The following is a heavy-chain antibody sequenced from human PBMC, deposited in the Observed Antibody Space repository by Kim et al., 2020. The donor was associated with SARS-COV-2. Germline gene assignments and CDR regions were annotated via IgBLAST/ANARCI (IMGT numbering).Heavy chain of an antibody. V-gene: IGHV3-23*01. Sequence: ADSVKGRFIISRDNSKNTLYLQVNSLRAEDTARYDCAKGGSASCYGSSFNWGQGTLVTVSS. D-gene: IGHD2-2*01. J-gene: IGHJ4*02. CDR3: AKGGSASCYGSSFN.